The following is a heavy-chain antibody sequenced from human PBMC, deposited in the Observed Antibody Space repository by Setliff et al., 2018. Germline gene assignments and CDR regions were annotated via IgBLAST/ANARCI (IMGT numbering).Heavy chain of an antibody. CDR3: ARRATYYYGSGNLPFDS. V-gene: IGHV4-34*12. CDR1: GDSLSGYY. D-gene: IGHD3-10*01. J-gene: IGHJ4*02. CDR2: IMPGRDT. Sequence: SETLSLTCAVYGDSLSGYYWSWIRQSPKKGLEWIGEIMPGRDTLYSPSLESRLTITIDTSKSQFSLKLSSVTAADTAVYYCARRATYYYGSGNLPFDSWGQGTLVTVSS.